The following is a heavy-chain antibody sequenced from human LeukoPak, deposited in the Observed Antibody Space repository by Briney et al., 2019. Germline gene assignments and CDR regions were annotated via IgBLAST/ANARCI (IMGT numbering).Heavy chain of an antibody. J-gene: IGHJ4*02. CDR1: GYTFTNYD. Sequence: GASVKVSCKTFGYTFTNYDINWVRQATGQGLEWMGWMNPNSGNTGYAQEFQGRVTITADESTSTAYMELSSLRSEDTAVYYCARVSGSYYGVVDYWGQGTLVTVSS. CDR3: ARVSGSYYGVVDY. D-gene: IGHD1-26*01. V-gene: IGHV1-8*03. CDR2: MNPNSGNT.